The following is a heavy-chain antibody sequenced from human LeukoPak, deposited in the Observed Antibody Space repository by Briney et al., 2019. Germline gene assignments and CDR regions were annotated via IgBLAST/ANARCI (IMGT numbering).Heavy chain of an antibody. D-gene: IGHD3-10*01. Sequence: GGSLRLSCAVSGFTVSGDYMSWVRQAPGKGLEWVSVIYSGGSTYYADSVKGRFTISRDNSKNPLYLQMNSLRTEDTALYYCAKGKNTGSYLSHVDYWGQGTLVTVSS. J-gene: IGHJ4*02. CDR2: IYSGGST. CDR3: AKGKNTGSYLSHVDY. CDR1: GFTVSGDY. V-gene: IGHV3-53*05.